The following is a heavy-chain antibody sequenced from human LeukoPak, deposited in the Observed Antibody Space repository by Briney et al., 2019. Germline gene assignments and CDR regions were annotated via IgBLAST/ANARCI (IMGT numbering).Heavy chain of an antibody. CDR1: GGSFSGYY. CDR3: ARDRYSGSYYNWFDP. D-gene: IGHD1-26*01. J-gene: IGHJ5*02. V-gene: IGHV4-34*01. CDR2: INHSGST. Sequence: PSETLSLTCAVYGGSFSGYYWSWIRQPPGKGLEWIGEINHSGSTNYNPSLKSRVTISVDTSKNQFSLKLSSVTAADTAVYYCARDRYSGSYYNWFDPWGQGTLVTVSS.